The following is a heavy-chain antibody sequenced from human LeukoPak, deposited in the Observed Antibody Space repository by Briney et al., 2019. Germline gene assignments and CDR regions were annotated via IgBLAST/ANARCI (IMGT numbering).Heavy chain of an antibody. CDR1: GNSFTNNW. CDR3: VKRRNNVYETSPWDPDY. Sequence: GDSLKISCKGSGNSFTNNWIAWVRQMPGKGLEWMGIISPENSETHYSPAFQGQVTISVDRSITTAYLQWNSLKASDTAMYYCVKRRNNVYETSPWDPDYWGQGTLVTVSS. CDR2: ISPENSET. D-gene: IGHD2-2*01. J-gene: IGHJ4*02. V-gene: IGHV5-51*01.